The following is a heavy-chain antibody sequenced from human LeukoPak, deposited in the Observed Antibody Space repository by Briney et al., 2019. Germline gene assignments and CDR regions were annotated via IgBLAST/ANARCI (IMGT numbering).Heavy chain of an antibody. CDR2: INNSGST. J-gene: IGHJ1*01. V-gene: IGHV4-34*01. Sequence: PSETLSLTCAVYGGSFSGYYWSWIRQPPGKGLEWIGEINNSGSTNYNPSLKSRVTISVDTSKNQFSLKLNSLTAADTAVYYCARAPAAGYFKHWGQGTPVTVSS. CDR3: ARAPAAGYFKH. CDR1: GGSFSGYY.